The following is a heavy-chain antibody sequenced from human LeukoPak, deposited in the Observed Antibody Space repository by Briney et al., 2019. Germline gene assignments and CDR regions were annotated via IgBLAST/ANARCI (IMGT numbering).Heavy chain of an antibody. CDR2: ISSSSGTI. V-gene: IGHV3-48*02. J-gene: IGHJ4*02. D-gene: IGHD3-10*01. CDR1: GFTFSTYS. Sequence: PGGSLRLSCAASGFTFSTYSMKWVRQAPGKGLEWVSYISSSSGTIYYADSVKGRFTISRDNAMNSLYLQMNGLRDEDTAVYYCARDQSDYYGSGSYSEGSYWGQGTLVTVSS. CDR3: ARDQSDYYGSGSYSEGSY.